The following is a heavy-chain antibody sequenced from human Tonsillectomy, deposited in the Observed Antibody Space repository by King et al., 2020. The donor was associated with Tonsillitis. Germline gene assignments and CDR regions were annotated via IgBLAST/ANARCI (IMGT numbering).Heavy chain of an antibody. CDR2: IYYSGST. CDR3: ARQEGYCSSTSCFLFDY. Sequence: QLQESGPGLVKPSETLSLTCTVSGGSISSYYWSWIRQPPGKGLEWIGYIYYSGSTNYNPSLKSRVTISVDTSKNQFSLKLRSVTAAGTAVYYCARQEGYCSSTSCFLFDYWGQGTPVTVSS. J-gene: IGHJ4*02. V-gene: IGHV4-59*08. CDR1: GGSISSYY. D-gene: IGHD2-2*01.